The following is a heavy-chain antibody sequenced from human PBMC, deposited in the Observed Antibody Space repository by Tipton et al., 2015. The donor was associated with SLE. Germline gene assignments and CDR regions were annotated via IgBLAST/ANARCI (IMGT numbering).Heavy chain of an antibody. CDR3: ARTRGDNSSTFDY. D-gene: IGHD6-13*01. CDR1: GGSFSGYY. J-gene: IGHJ4*02. Sequence: TLSLTCAVYGGSFSGYYWSWIRQPPGKGLEWIGEIDHSGSTNYNPSLKSRVTISVDTSKNQFSLKLSSVTAADTAVYYCARTRGDNSSTFDYWGQGTLVTVSS. V-gene: IGHV4-34*01. CDR2: IDHSGST.